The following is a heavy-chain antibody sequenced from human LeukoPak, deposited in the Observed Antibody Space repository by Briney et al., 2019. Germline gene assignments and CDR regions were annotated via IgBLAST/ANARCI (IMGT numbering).Heavy chain of an antibody. D-gene: IGHD3-10*01. V-gene: IGHV3-64D*06. CDR1: GFTFSSYA. CDR2: ISSNGDTT. CDR3: VKGRAMYYFGSGSYYNVGYGMDV. J-gene: IGHJ6*02. Sequence: SGGPLRLSCSASGFTFSSYAIHWVRQVPGKGLEYVSGISSNGDTTYYADSVKGRFTISRDNSKNTVYLQMSSLRAEDTAVYYCVKGRAMYYFGSGSYYNVGYGMDVWGQGTTVTVSS.